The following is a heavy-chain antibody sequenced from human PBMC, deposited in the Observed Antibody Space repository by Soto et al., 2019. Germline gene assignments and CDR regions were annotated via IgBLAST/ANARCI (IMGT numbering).Heavy chain of an antibody. V-gene: IGHV4-30-4*01. D-gene: IGHD6-13*01. J-gene: IGHJ4*02. CDR3: ARSSSRGEYYFDY. CDR1: GGSISSGDYY. CDR2: IYYSGST. Sequence: TLSLTCTVSGGSISSGDYYWSWIRQPPGKGLEWIGYIYYSGSTYYNPSLKSRVTISVDTSKNQFSLKLSSVTAADTAVYYCARSSSRGEYYFDYWGQGTLVTVSS.